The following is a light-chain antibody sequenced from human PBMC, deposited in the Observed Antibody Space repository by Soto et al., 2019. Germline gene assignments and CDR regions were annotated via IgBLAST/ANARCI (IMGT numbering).Light chain of an antibody. J-gene: IGLJ1*01. CDR1: SSDVGGYNY. CDR3: CSYTTSNTRQIV. Sequence: SALTQPASLSGSPGQSITLSCTGTSSDVGGYNYVSWYQQHPGKAPKFMIYDVSNRPSGVSNRFSGSKSGNTASLTISGLQAEDEADYYCCSYTTSNTRQIVFGTGTKVT. CDR2: DVS. V-gene: IGLV2-14*01.